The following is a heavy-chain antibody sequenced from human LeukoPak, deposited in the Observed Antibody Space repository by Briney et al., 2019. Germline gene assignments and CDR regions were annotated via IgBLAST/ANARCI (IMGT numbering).Heavy chain of an antibody. Sequence: SQTLSLTCTVSGGSISSGGYYWSWIRQHPGKGLEWIGYIYYSGSTYYNPSLKSRVTISVDTSKNQFSLKLSSVTAADTAVYYCARAVNYYDSSGYTKSAFDIWGQGTMVTVSS. D-gene: IGHD3-22*01. V-gene: IGHV4-31*03. CDR3: ARAVNYYDSSGYTKSAFDI. CDR1: GGSISSGGYY. J-gene: IGHJ3*02. CDR2: IYYSGST.